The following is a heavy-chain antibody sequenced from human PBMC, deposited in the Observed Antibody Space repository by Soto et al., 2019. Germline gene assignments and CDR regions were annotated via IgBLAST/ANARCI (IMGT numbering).Heavy chain of an antibody. J-gene: IGHJ6*02. CDR1: GFTFSSYS. D-gene: IGHD3-9*01. V-gene: IGHV3-48*02. CDR2: ISSSSSTI. CDR3: ARDFHPDILTGYSKAQRADYYYYGMDV. Sequence: GGSLRLSCAASGFTFSSYSMNWVRQAPGKGLEWVSYISSSSSTIYYADSVKGRFTISRDNAKNSLYLQMNSLRDEDTAVYYCARDFHPDILTGYSKAQRADYYYYGMDVWGQGTTVTVSS.